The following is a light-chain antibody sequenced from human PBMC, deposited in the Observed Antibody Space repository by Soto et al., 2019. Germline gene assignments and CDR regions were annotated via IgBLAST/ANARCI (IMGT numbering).Light chain of an antibody. Sequence: DIQMTQSPSTLSASVGDRITITCRASQSIRTWLAWYQQRPGKAPKFLIYDASSLESGVPSRFSGSGSGTEFPLTISGLQPDDFATYYCQQYESYPLTFGGGTKVEIK. J-gene: IGKJ4*01. V-gene: IGKV1-5*01. CDR3: QQYESYPLT. CDR2: DAS. CDR1: QSIRTW.